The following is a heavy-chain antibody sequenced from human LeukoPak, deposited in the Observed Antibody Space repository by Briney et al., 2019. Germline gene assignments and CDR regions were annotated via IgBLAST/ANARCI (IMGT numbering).Heavy chain of an antibody. CDR3: ARDPRYSGSLKAFDI. J-gene: IGHJ3*02. Sequence: GGSLRLSCAASGFTFSSYGMHWVRQAPGKGLEWVAVIWYDGSNKHYADSVKDRFTISRDNSKNTLYLQMNSLRAEDTAVYYCARDPRYSGSLKAFDIWGQGTMVTVSS. CDR1: GFTFSSYG. V-gene: IGHV3-33*01. CDR2: IWYDGSNK. D-gene: IGHD1-26*01.